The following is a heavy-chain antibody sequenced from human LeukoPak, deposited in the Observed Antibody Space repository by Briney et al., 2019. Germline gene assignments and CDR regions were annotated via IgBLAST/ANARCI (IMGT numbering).Heavy chain of an antibody. Sequence: SVKVSCKASRGTFTSYPISWVRQAPGPGLEWMGGIIPIFGTANYAQKFQGRVTITTDESTSTAYMELSSLRSEVTAVYYCARELRYCSGGSCYRGLDYWGQGTLVTVSS. CDR2: IIPIFGTA. D-gene: IGHD2-15*01. CDR3: ARELRYCSGGSCYRGLDY. V-gene: IGHV1-69*05. CDR1: RGTFTSYP. J-gene: IGHJ4*02.